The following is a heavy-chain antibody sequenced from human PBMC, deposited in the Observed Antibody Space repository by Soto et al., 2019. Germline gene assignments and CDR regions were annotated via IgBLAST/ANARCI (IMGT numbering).Heavy chain of an antibody. Sequence: QVQLVESGGGVVQPGTSLRLSCAASGFTFKTHAMHWVRQAPGKGLEWMAVIAYDGNEKFYADSVKGRFTISRDNSKNALYLQINTLRNEDTAVHYCGKDVGDYVPYYYGVDVWGQGTTVTVSS. CDR2: IAYDGNEK. CDR3: GKDVGDYVPYYYGVDV. V-gene: IGHV3-30*18. CDR1: GFTFKTHA. J-gene: IGHJ6*02. D-gene: IGHD1-26*01.